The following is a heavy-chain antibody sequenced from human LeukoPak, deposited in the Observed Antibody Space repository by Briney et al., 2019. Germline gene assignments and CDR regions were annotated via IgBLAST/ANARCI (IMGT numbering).Heavy chain of an antibody. J-gene: IGHJ6*02. V-gene: IGHV3-30-3*01. CDR3: ARDPYYYDSSGYNYYYYGMDV. CDR1: GFTFSSYA. Sequence: PGRSLRLSCAASGFTFSSYAMHWVRQAPGKGLEWVAVISYDGSNKYYADSVKDRFTISRDNSKNTLYLQMNSLRAKDTAVYYCARDPYYYDSSGYNYYYYGMDVWGQGTTVTVSS. D-gene: IGHD3-22*01. CDR2: ISYDGSNK.